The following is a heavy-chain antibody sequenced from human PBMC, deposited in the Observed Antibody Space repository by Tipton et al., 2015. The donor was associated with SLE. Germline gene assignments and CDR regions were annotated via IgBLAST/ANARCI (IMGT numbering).Heavy chain of an antibody. Sequence: LRLSCSVSGHSVTIYSWSWIRQTPLKGLEWIGYVSNTGGTNYNPSLKSRVTMSVDTSKNQFSLNLRSVTASDAAVYYCASGGGDYYFDFWGQGTRVTASS. CDR3: ASGGGDYYFDF. V-gene: IGHV4-4*08. CDR2: VSNTGGT. J-gene: IGHJ4*02. CDR1: GHSVTIYS. D-gene: IGHD3-16*01.